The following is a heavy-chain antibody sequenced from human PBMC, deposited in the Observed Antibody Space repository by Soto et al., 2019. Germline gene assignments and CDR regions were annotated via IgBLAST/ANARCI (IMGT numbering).Heavy chain of an antibody. V-gene: IGHV1-18*01. Sequence: GASVKVSCKASGYTFTSYDISWVRQAPGQRLEWMGWISDYNGNANYARKLQGRVTMTADTSTSTAYMELRSLRSEDTAEYYCARRRGGKELMVYAMIKYYYYGMDVWGQGTTVTVSS. CDR2: ISDYNGNA. CDR3: ARRRGGKELMVYAMIKYYYYGMDV. D-gene: IGHD2-8*01. CDR1: GYTFTSYD. J-gene: IGHJ6*02.